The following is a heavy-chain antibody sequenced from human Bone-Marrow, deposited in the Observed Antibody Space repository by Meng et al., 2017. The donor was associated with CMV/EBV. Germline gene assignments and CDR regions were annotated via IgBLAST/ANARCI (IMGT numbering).Heavy chain of an antibody. D-gene: IGHD3-3*01. J-gene: IGHJ4*02. Sequence: SETLSLTCTVSGGSIGSYYWSWIRQPPGKGLEWIGYVYYTGSTKYNPSLKSRVSLSIAMSMTQFSLRLTSVTAADTAVYYCARGSGITIFGVVTQDWGQGTLVTVSS. CDR3: ARGSGITIFGVVTQD. CDR1: GGSIGSYY. V-gene: IGHV4-59*01. CDR2: VYYTGST.